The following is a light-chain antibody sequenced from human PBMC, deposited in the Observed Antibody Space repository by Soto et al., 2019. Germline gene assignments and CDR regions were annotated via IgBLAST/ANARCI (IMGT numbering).Light chain of an antibody. V-gene: IGLV2-14*01. CDR3: SSYSISTAYL. J-gene: IGLJ1*01. CDR1: SSDVGGYDY. CDR2: EVS. Sequence: QSAMTQPACVSGSPGQSITISCTGTSSDVGGYDYVSWYQLHPGKAPKLMVFEVSNRPSGVSYRFSGSKSGNTASLTISGLQAEDEADYFCSSYSISTAYLFGTGTKLTVL.